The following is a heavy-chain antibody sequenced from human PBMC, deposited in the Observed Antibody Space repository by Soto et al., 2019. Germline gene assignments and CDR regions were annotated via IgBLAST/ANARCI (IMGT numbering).Heavy chain of an antibody. CDR2: INSDGSAT. V-gene: IGHV3-74*01. CDR1: GFNFSIYW. CDR3: VRGGAYGDYRLDY. Sequence: EVQLVESGGGLVQPGGSLRLSCAASGFNFSIYWMHWVRQAQGKGLVWVSRINSDGSATYYADSVKGRFTISRDNAKNTLYLQMHSLRAEDTAVYYCVRGGAYGDYRLDYWGQGTPVTVSS. J-gene: IGHJ4*02. D-gene: IGHD4-17*01.